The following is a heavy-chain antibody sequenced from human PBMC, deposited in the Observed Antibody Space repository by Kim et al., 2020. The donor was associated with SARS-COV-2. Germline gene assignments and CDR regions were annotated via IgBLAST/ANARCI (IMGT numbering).Heavy chain of an antibody. Sequence: GGSLRLSCSASGFIFSDYSIPWVRRAPGEGLEYVSATTRSGNASFFSASVEGRFTVSRDNSKDTLYLQMTSLRPEDTSVYYCVKYGRDYGAVHWGRGTLVIVSS. CDR3: VKYGRDYGAVH. CDR2: TTRSGNAS. J-gene: IGHJ4*02. V-gene: IGHV3-64D*06. D-gene: IGHD3-10*01. CDR1: GFIFSDYS.